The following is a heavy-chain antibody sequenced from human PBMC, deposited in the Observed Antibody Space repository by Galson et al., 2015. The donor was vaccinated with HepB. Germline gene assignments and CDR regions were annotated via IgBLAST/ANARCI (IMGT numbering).Heavy chain of an antibody. CDR2: ISSDSTTM. Sequence: SLRLSCAASGFTFSDYSVSWVRLAPRKGLEWISYISSDSTTMYYADSVKGRFTISRDSAENSLYLQMNSLRVEDSAVYYCARCPFRNYYGSGTYFDYWGQGTQVVVSS. CDR1: GFTFSDYS. J-gene: IGHJ4*02. CDR3: ARCPFRNYYGSGTYFDY. D-gene: IGHD3-10*01. V-gene: IGHV3-48*04.